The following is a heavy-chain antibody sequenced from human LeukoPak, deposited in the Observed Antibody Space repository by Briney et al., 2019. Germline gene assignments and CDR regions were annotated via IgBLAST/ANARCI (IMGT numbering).Heavy chain of an antibody. D-gene: IGHD1-1*01. CDR2: IIPKFRTR. V-gene: IGHV1-69*01. Sequence: ASVRVSCEASGDTFRMYVVSCVPHAPRQGLECMGGIIPKFRTRHYTEKLRGRITITADESMGTVCVEVSGLTSEDRAVYYAKSGVGTPGYYGLDLWGEGTTVTVSS. CDR1: GDTFRMYV. J-gene: IGHJ6*02. CDR3: KSGVGTPGYYGLDL.